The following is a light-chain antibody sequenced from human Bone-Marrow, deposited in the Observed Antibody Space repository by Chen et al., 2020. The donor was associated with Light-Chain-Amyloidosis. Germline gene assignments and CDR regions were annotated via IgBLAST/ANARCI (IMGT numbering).Light chain of an antibody. Sequence: ENVLTQFPATLPLSPGESATLSCRATHSVSTSLAWYQQKVGQPPRLLIYDASSRATGIPARFSGSGSGTDFTHTIANVEPDDFAVYYCQQRSHWPLTFGGGTKVEI. CDR1: HSVSTS. J-gene: IGKJ4*01. V-gene: IGKV3-11*01. CDR3: QQRSHWPLT. CDR2: DAS.